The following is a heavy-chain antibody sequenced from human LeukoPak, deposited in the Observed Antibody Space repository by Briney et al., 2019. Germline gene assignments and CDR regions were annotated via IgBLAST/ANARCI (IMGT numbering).Heavy chain of an antibody. J-gene: IGHJ4*02. Sequence: GGSLRLSCAASGFTVSGNYMTWVRQAPGKGLEWVSVFYNTGYTYYADSVKGRFTISRDHSKNTLYLQMNTLRAEDSAVYYCAKESPSAGLEYWGQGTLVTVSS. V-gene: IGHV3-53*01. CDR3: AKESPSAGLEY. CDR2: FYNTGYT. D-gene: IGHD3-3*01. CDR1: GFTVSGNY.